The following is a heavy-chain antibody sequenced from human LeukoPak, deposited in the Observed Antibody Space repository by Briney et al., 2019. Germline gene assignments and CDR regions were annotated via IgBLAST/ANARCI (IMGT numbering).Heavy chain of an antibody. CDR2: ISSSSSTI. J-gene: IGHJ6*02. D-gene: IGHD3-10*01. V-gene: IGHV3-48*01. Sequence: GGSLRLSCAASGFTFSSYSMNWARQAPGKGLEWVSYISSSSSTIYYADSVKGRFTISRDNAKNSLYLQMNSLRAEDTAVYYCARDPLGYGSRVIIGYYGMDVWGQGTTVTVSS. CDR3: ARDPLGYGSRVIIGYYGMDV. CDR1: GFTFSSYS.